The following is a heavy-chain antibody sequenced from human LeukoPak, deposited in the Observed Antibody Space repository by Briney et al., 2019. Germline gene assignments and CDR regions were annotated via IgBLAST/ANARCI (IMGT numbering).Heavy chain of an antibody. CDR1: GYTFTNYG. Sequence: GASVKVSCKASGYTFTNYGISWVRQAPGQGLEWMGWISAYNGNTNYAQKLQGRVTMTTDTSTSTAYMELRSLRSDDTAVYYCARAQYYYGSGSYSPDAFDIWGQGTMVTVSS. CDR2: ISAYNGNT. CDR3: ARAQYYYGSGSYSPDAFDI. D-gene: IGHD3-10*01. V-gene: IGHV1-18*01. J-gene: IGHJ3*02.